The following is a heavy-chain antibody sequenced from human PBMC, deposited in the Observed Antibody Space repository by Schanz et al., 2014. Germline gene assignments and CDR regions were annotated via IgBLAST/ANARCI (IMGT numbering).Heavy chain of an antibody. V-gene: IGHV3-30*02. Sequence: VQLVESGGGVVQPGGSLRLSCVGSGYSFSDYDMYWIRQAPGKGLEWLAFLRSDGSRRDYADSVKGRFTISRDNSRNTLSLQMSSLRPEDTAVYYCAKSALWGSGVYYASQIDYWGQGALVTVSS. CDR2: LRSDGSRR. D-gene: IGHD3-10*01. J-gene: IGHJ4*02. CDR1: GYSFSDYD. CDR3: AKSALWGSGVYYASQIDY.